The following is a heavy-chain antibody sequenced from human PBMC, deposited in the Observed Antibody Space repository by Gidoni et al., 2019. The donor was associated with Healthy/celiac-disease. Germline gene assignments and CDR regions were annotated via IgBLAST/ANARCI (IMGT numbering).Heavy chain of an antibody. D-gene: IGHD6-13*01. J-gene: IGHJ3*02. Sequence: QVQLQQWGAGLLKPSETLSLTCSVYGGSFSGYYWSWIRQPPGKGLEWIGEINHSGRTNYNPSLKSRVTISVETSKNQFSLKLSSVTAADTAVYYCARGDGYSSSWTPRLHDAFDIWGQGTMVTVSS. CDR2: INHSGRT. CDR3: ARGDGYSSSWTPRLHDAFDI. V-gene: IGHV4-34*01. CDR1: GGSFSGYY.